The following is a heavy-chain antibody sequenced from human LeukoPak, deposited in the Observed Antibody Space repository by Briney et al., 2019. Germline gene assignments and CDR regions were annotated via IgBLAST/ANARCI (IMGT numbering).Heavy chain of an antibody. CDR3: ARRPVLTGLRGASDM. CDR1: GYRFTGYW. CDR2: IYPADSDT. Sequence: GESLKISCEGSGYRFTGYWIGWVRQVSGRGLEWMGIIYPADSDTRYSPSFQGLVTISADKSINTAYLQWSSLKASDSAIYYCARRPVLTGLRGASDMSGQGTKVAVFS. V-gene: IGHV5-51*01. J-gene: IGHJ3*02.